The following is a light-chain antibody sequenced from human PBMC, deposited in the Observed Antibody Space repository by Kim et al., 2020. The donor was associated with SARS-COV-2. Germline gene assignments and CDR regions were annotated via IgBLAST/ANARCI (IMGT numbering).Light chain of an antibody. CDR3: QQYDSTPLT. CDR1: QGISTW. V-gene: IGKV1D-16*01. Sequence: DIQMTQSPSSLSASVGDRVTITCRASQGISTWLAWYQQKPDKAPKSLIFAASSLHSGVPSRFSGSGFGTDFTLTISILQPEDFATYYCQQYDSTPLTFGGGTKVDIK. CDR2: AAS. J-gene: IGKJ4*01.